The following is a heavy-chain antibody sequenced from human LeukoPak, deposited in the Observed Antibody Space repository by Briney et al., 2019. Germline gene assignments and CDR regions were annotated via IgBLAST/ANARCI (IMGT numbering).Heavy chain of an antibody. CDR2: ISAYNGNT. D-gene: IGHD5-18*01. CDR1: GYTCTGCG. Sequence: AAAKVSCNASGYTCTGCGMSWVGDAPGQGLEWMGWISAYNGNTNYAQKLQGRVTMTTDTSTSTAYMELRSLRSDDTAVYYCARDTAMERGDYWGQGTLVTVSS. J-gene: IGHJ4*02. V-gene: IGHV1-18*01. CDR3: ARDTAMERGDY.